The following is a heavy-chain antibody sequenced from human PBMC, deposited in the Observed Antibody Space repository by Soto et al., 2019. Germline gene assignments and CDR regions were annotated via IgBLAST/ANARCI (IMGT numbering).Heavy chain of an antibody. CDR2: IIPILGIA. V-gene: IGHV1-69*08. CDR3: ARDPYGDGTFDY. D-gene: IGHD4-17*01. Sequence: QVQLGQSGAEVKKPGSSVKFSCKASGAPFSSYTISWVRQAPGQGLEWMGRIIPILGIANYAQKFQGRVTITADKSTSTAYMELSSLRSEDTAVYCCARDPYGDGTFDYWGQGTLVTVSS. CDR1: GAPFSSYT. J-gene: IGHJ4*02.